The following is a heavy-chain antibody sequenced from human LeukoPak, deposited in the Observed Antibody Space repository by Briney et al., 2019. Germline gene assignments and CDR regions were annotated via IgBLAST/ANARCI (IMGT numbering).Heavy chain of an antibody. CDR1: GGTFSSYA. CDR2: IIPIFGTA. D-gene: IGHD2-2*01. J-gene: IGHJ5*02. V-gene: IGHV1-69*05. Sequence: GASVKVSCKASGGTFSSYAISWVRQAPGQGGEWMGGIIPIFGTANYAQKFQGRVTITTDESPSTAYMELSSLRSEDTAVYYCARLFCSSTSCFGNWFDPWGQGTLVTVSS. CDR3: ARLFCSSTSCFGNWFDP.